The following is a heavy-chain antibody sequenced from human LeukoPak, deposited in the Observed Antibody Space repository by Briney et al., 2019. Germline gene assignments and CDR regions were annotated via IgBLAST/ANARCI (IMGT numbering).Heavy chain of an antibody. D-gene: IGHD3-3*01. J-gene: IGHJ4*02. V-gene: IGHV1-69*05. CDR3: ARDNLYLEPGILGYFDY. Sequence: SVKVSCKASGGTFSSYAISWVRQAPGQGLEWMGGIIPIFGTANYAQKFQGRVTITTDESTSTAYMELSSLRSEDTAVYYCARDNLYLEPGILGYFDYWGQGTLVTVSS. CDR1: GGTFSSYA. CDR2: IIPIFGTA.